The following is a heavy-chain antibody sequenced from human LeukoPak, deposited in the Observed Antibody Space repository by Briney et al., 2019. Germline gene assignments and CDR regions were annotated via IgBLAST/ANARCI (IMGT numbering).Heavy chain of an antibody. CDR1: GYTFTTYG. D-gene: IGHD6-13*01. J-gene: IGHJ6*03. CDR3: ARMGRYSSSWPPGPYYYYYMDV. V-gene: IGHV1-18*01. Sequence: GASVKVSCKASGYTFTTYGLSWVRQAPGQGLEWMGWISAYNGNTNYAQKFQGRVTMTRDTSISTAYMELSSLRSEDTAVYYCARMGRYSSSWPPGPYYYYYMDVWGKGTTVTVSS. CDR2: ISAYNGNT.